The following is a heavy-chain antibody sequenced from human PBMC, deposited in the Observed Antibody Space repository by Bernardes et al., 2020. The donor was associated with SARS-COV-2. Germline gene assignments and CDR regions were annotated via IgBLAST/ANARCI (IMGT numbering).Heavy chain of an antibody. CDR3: ATGSPYCTNGVCLGWFDP. D-gene: IGHD2-8*01. CDR2: FDPEDGET. J-gene: IGHJ5*02. CDR1: GYTLTELS. Sequence: ASVKVSCKVSGYTLTELSMHWVRQAPGKGLEWMGGFDPEDGETIYAQKFQGRVTMTEDTSTDTAYMELSSLRSEDTAVYYCATGSPYCTNGVCLGWFDPWGQGTLVTVSS. V-gene: IGHV1-24*01.